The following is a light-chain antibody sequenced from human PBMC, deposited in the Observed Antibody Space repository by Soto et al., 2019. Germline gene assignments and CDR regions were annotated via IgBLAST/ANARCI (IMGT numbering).Light chain of an antibody. Sequence: EIVLTQSPATLSLSPGERATLSCRASKSVSSYLAWYQQKPGQAPWLLIYDASNRATGIPARFSGSGSGTDFTLTISSLEPEDFAVYYCQQRSNWPPRTFGQGTKVEIK. CDR1: KSVSSY. J-gene: IGKJ1*01. CDR2: DAS. V-gene: IGKV3-11*01. CDR3: QQRSNWPPRT.